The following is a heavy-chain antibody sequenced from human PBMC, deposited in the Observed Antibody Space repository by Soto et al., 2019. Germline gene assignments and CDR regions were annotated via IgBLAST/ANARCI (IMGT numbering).Heavy chain of an antibody. D-gene: IGHD3-22*01. CDR2: IYYSGST. J-gene: IGHJ5*02. Sequence: PSETLSLTCTVSGGSISSSSYYWGWIRQPPGKGLEWIGSIYYSGSTYYNPSLKSRVTISVDTSKNQFSLKLSSVTAADTAVYYCARRNYYDSSGYGDPWGQGTLVTVPQ. CDR1: GGSISSSSYY. V-gene: IGHV4-39*01. CDR3: ARRNYYDSSGYGDP.